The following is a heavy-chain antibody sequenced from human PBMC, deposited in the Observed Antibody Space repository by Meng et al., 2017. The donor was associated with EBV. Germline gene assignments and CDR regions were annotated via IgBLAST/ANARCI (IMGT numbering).Heavy chain of an antibody. Sequence: QVQPQESGPGLVKPSQTLSSAWSVSGGSVSSGGYYWTWIRQHPGKGLEWFGHIYYSGSTFYNPSLKRRVIISIDTSKNQFSLNLRSVTAADTAVYYCARVSSGWDYFDYWGQGTLVTVSS. CDR1: GGSVSSGGYY. CDR3: ARVSSGWDYFDY. V-gene: IGHV4-31*02. J-gene: IGHJ4*02. CDR2: IYYSGST. D-gene: IGHD6-19*01.